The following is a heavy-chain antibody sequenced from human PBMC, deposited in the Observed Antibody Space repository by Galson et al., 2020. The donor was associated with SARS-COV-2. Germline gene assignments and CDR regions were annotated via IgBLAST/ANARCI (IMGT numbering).Heavy chain of an antibody. J-gene: IGHJ3*02. CDR3: ARDTPSYSSSWFGGDFDI. CDR1: GGSISSGGYY. CDR2: IYYSGST. Sequence: ETLETLSLTCTVSGGSISSGGYYWSWIRQHPGKGLEWIGYIYYSGSTYYNPSLKSRVTISVDTSKNQFSLKLSSVTAADTAVYYCARDTPSYSSSWFGGDFDIWGQGTMVTVSS. D-gene: IGHD6-13*01. V-gene: IGHV4-31*03.